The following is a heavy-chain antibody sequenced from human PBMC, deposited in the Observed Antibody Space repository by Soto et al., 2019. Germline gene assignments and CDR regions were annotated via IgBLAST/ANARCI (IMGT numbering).Heavy chain of an antibody. J-gene: IGHJ5*02. CDR2: IYYSGST. V-gene: IGHV4-31*03. D-gene: IGHD1-26*01. Sequence: SETLSLTCTVSGGSISSGGYYWSWIRQHPGKGLEWIGYIYYSGSTYYNPSLKSRVTISVDTSKNQFSLKLSSVTAADTAVYYCARAPRSLLTSFDPWGQGTLVTVS. CDR1: GGSISSGGYY. CDR3: ARAPRSLLTSFDP.